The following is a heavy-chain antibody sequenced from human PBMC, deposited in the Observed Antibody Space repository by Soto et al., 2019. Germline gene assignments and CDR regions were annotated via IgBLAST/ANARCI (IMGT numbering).Heavy chain of an antibody. CDR1: GGSISSSSYY. CDR3: ASLYRYRYYYGSGSYVDY. D-gene: IGHD3-10*01. CDR2: IYYSGST. V-gene: IGHV4-39*01. Sequence: SETLSLTCTVSGGSISSSSYYWGWIRQPPGKGLEWIGSIYYSGSTYYNPSLKSRVTISVDTSKNQFSLKLSSVTAADTAVYYCASLYRYRYYYGSGSYVDYWGQGTLVTVSS. J-gene: IGHJ4*02.